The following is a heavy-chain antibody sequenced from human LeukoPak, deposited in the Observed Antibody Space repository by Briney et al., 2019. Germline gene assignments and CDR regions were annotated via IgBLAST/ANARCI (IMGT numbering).Heavy chain of an antibody. CDR1: GGSIRSYY. CDR2: IYYSGST. V-gene: IGHV4-59*08. J-gene: IGHJ4*02. CDR3: ARQDYGDYKVSV. D-gene: IGHD4-17*01. Sequence: SETLSLTCTVSGGSIRSYYWSWIRQPPGKGLEWIGYIYYSGSTNYNPSLKSRVTISVDTSKNQFSLKLSSVTAADTAVYYCARQDYGDYKVSVWGQGTLVTVSS.